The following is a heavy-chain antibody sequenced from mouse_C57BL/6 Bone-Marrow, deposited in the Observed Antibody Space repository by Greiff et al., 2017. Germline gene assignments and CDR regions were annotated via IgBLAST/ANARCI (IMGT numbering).Heavy chain of an antibody. J-gene: IGHJ3*01. CDR1: GYTFTDHT. Sequence: SDAELVKPGASVKISCKASGYTFTDHTINWMKQRPEQGLEWIGYIYARDGSTKYNEKFKGKATLTADKSSSTAYMQLNSLTSEDCAVYFCARLSSSDLWFAYWGQGTLVTVSA. CDR2: IYARDGST. CDR3: ARLSSSDLWFAY. V-gene: IGHV1-78*01. D-gene: IGHD1-1*01.